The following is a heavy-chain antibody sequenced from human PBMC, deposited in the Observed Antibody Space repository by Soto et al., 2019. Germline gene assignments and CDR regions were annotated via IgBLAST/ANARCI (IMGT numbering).Heavy chain of an antibody. Sequence: ETLSLTCTVSGGSISSYYWSWIRQPPGKGLEWIGYIYYSGSTNYNPSLKSRVTISVDTSKNQFSLKLSSVTAADTAVYYCARNPSKAYDFWSGYYTEVHNWFDPWGQGTLVTVSS. CDR2: IYYSGST. CDR1: GGSISSYY. V-gene: IGHV4-59*08. J-gene: IGHJ5*02. CDR3: ARNPSKAYDFWSGYYTEVHNWFDP. D-gene: IGHD3-3*01.